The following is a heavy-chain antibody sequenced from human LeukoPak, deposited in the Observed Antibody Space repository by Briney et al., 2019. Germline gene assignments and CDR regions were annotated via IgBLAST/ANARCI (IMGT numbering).Heavy chain of an antibody. D-gene: IGHD3-10*01. CDR3: VKNDYGSGGYLELDH. CDR1: GFTFSSHA. Sequence: PGGSLRLSCSASGFTFSSHALHWVRQAPGKGLEYVSGISHNGGSTYYADSVKGRFTISRDNSKNTLYLQMSSLREADTAVYHCVKNDYGSGGYLELDHWGQGTLVTVSS. V-gene: IGHV3-64D*09. J-gene: IGHJ4*02. CDR2: ISHNGGST.